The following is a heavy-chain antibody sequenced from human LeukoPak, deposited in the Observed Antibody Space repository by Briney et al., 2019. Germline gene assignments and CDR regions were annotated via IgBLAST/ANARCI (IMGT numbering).Heavy chain of an antibody. CDR1: GGSISTSGYY. CDR3: ASIPGVYSSSGYWEDY. D-gene: IGHD6-13*01. J-gene: IGHJ4*02. Sequence: SETLSLTCTVSGGSISTSGYYWGWIRQPPGKGLEWIGNIYHSGSTYYNPSLKSRVSISVDTSKNQFSLKLSSVTAADSAVYYCASIPGVYSSSGYWEDYWGQGTLVTVSS. CDR2: IYHSGST. V-gene: IGHV4-39*01.